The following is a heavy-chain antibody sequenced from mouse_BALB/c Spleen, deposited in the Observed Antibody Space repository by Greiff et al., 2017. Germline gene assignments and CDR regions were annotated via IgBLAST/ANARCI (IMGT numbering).Heavy chain of an antibody. Sequence: EVHLVESGGGLVQPGGSRKLSCAASGFTFSSFGMHWVRQAPEKGLEWVAYISSGSSTIYYADTVKGRFTISRDNPKNTLFLQMTSLRSEDTAMYYCARSGWLLLDYWGQGTTLTVSS. CDR2: ISSGSSTI. V-gene: IGHV5-17*02. J-gene: IGHJ2*01. D-gene: IGHD2-3*01. CDR1: GFTFSSFG. CDR3: ARSGWLLLDY.